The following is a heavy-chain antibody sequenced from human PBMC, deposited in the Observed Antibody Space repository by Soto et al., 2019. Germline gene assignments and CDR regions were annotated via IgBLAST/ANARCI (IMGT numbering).Heavy chain of an antibody. J-gene: IGHJ4*02. D-gene: IGHD2-2*01. Sequence: PSETLSLTCAVYGGSFSCYYWIWIRQPPGKGLEWIGEINHSGSTNYNPSLKSRVTISVDTSKNQFSLKLSSVTAADTAVYYCARGQEVVPAALDYWGQGTLVTVSS. CDR3: ARGQEVVPAALDY. V-gene: IGHV4-34*01. CDR1: GGSFSCYY. CDR2: INHSGST.